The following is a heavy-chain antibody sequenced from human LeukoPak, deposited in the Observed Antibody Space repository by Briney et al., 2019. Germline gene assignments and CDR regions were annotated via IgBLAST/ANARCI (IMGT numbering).Heavy chain of an antibody. CDR2: INSDGSST. J-gene: IGHJ3*02. CDR3: ARDPHDYGGPADAFDI. CDR1: GFTFSIYW. Sequence: GGSLRLSCAASGFTFSIYWMHWVRQPPGKGLVWVSRINSDGSSTTYADSVKGRFTISRDNAKNTLYLQINSLRAEDTAVYFCARDPHDYGGPADAFDIWGQGTMITVSS. V-gene: IGHV3-74*01. D-gene: IGHD4-23*01.